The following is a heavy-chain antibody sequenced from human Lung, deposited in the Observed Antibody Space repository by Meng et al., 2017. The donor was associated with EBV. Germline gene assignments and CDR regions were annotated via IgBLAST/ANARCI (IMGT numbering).Heavy chain of an antibody. D-gene: IGHD4-17*01. CDR3: ARGFVKHTVTRVGNWFDP. CDR2: INHSGST. V-gene: IGHV4-34*01. Sequence: QVQLQQWGAGLLKPSETLSLTCAVYGGSFSGYYWSWIRQPPGKGLEWIGEINHSGSTNYNPSLKSRVTISVDTSKNQFSLKLSSVTAADTAVYYCARGFVKHTVTRVGNWFDPWGQGTLVTVSS. CDR1: GGSFSGYY. J-gene: IGHJ5*02.